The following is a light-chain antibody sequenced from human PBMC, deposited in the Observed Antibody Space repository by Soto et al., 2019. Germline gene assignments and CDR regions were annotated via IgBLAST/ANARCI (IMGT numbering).Light chain of an antibody. Sequence: QSVLTQPPSASGTPGQRVTISCSGSSSNIGSHTVNWYQQLPGTAPKLLIYRSNHRPSGVPDRFSGSKSGTSASLAISGLDSEDEADYYCTVCDNSPNAQVLGGTTKLT. CDR1: SSNIGSHT. J-gene: IGLJ3*02. V-gene: IGLV1-44*01. CDR2: RSN. CDR3: TVCDNSPNAQV.